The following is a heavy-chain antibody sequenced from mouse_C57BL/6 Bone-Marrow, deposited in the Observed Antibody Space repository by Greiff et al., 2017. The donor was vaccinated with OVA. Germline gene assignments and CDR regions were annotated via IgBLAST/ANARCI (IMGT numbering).Heavy chain of an antibody. CDR2: IYPGGGYT. Sequence: VQLQQSGAELVRPGTSVTMSCKASGYTFTNYWIGWAQQRPGHGLEWIGDIYPGGGYTNYNEKFKGQATLTADKSSSTAYMQFSSLTSEDSAIYYCARLDYGSSYFDYWGQGTTLTVSS. J-gene: IGHJ2*01. CDR3: ARLDYGSSYFDY. D-gene: IGHD1-1*01. V-gene: IGHV1-63*01. CDR1: GYTFTNYW.